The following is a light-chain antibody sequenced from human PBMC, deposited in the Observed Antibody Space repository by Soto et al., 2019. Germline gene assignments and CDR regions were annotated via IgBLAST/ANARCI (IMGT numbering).Light chain of an antibody. CDR2: EVT. J-gene: IGLJ1*01. CDR1: SSDVGGYNY. CDR3: SSYTSSSLYA. Sequence: QSALTQPASVSGSPGQSITITCTGTSSDVGGYNYVSWYQQHPETAPKLMIYEVTNRPSGVSNRFSGSKSGNTASLTISGLQPEDEADYYCSSYTSSSLYAFGPGTKLTVL. V-gene: IGLV2-14*01.